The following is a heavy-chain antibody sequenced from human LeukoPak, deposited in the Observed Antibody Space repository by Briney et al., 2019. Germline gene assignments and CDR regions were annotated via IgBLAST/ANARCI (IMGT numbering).Heavy chain of an antibody. Sequence: SETLSLTCTVSGGSISSYYWSWIRQPPGKGLEWIGYIYYSGSTNYNPSLKSRVTISVDTSKNQFSLKLSSVTAADTAVYFCARHYYDFWSGYSYYFDYWGQGTLVTVSS. CDR1: GGSISSYY. J-gene: IGHJ4*02. D-gene: IGHD3-3*01. CDR3: ARHYYDFWSGYSYYFDY. CDR2: IYYSGST. V-gene: IGHV4-59*08.